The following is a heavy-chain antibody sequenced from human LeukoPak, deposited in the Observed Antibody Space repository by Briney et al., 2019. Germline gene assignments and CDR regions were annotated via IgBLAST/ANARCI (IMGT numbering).Heavy chain of an antibody. CDR1: GFTFSSYA. CDR2: ISYDGSNK. Sequence: GGSLRLSCAASGFTFSSYAMHWVRQAPGKGLEWVAVISYDGSNKYYADSVKGRFTISRDNSKNTLYLQMNSLRADDTAVYYCAKDMVDILTGYYAFDIWGQGTMVTVSS. CDR3: AKDMVDILTGYYAFDI. J-gene: IGHJ3*02. D-gene: IGHD3-9*01. V-gene: IGHV3-30-3*01.